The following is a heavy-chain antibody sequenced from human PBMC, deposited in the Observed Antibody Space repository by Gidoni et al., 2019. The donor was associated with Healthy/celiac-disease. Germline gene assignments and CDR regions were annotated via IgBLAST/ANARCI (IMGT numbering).Heavy chain of an antibody. J-gene: IGHJ6*02. V-gene: IGHV3-48*02. CDR1: GFTFSSYS. D-gene: IGHD3-3*01. CDR3: ASSPPMYYDFWSGYYDYYYYYGMDV. CDR2: ISSSSSTI. Sequence: EVQLVESGGGLVQPGGSLRLSCAASGFTFSSYSMNWVRQAPGKGLEWVSYISSSSSTIYYADSVKGRFTISRDNAKNSLYLQMNSLRDEDTAVYYCASSPPMYYDFWSGYYDYYYYYGMDVWGQGTTVTVSS.